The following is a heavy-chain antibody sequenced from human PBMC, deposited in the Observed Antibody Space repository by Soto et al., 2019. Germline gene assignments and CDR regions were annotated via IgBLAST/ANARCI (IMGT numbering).Heavy chain of an antibody. CDR3: AKGSVLDYYYYYMDV. V-gene: IGHV3-23*01. J-gene: IGHJ6*03. Sequence: PGGSLRLSCAASGFPFSSYAMSWVRQAPGKGLEWVSAISGSGGSTYYADSVKGRFTISRDNSKNTLYLQMNSLRAEDTAVYYCAKGSVLDYYYYYMDVWGKGTTVTVSS. CDR2: ISGSGGST. CDR1: GFPFSSYA. D-gene: IGHD6-6*01.